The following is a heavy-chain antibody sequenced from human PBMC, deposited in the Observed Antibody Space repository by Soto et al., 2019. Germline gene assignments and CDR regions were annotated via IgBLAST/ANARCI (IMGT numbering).Heavy chain of an antibody. CDR2: ISAYNGNT. CDR1: GYTFTSYG. CDR3: AGDLPPGEYQRPGGWFDP. J-gene: IGHJ5*02. Sequence: ASVKVSCKASGYTFTSYGISWVRQAPGQGLEWMGWISAYNGNTNYAQKLQGRVTMTTDTSTSTAYMELRSLRSDDTAVYYCAGDLPPGEYQRPGGWFDPWGQGTLVTVSS. V-gene: IGHV1-18*01. D-gene: IGHD2-2*01.